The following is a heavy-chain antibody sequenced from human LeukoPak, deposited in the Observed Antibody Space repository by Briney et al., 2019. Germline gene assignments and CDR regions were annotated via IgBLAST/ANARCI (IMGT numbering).Heavy chain of an antibody. J-gene: IGHJ3*02. CDR3: ARDRINYYDSSGYFCNAFDI. D-gene: IGHD3-22*01. CDR1: GGTFSSYA. CDR2: IIPIFGTA. V-gene: IGHV1-69*06. Sequence: SVKVSCRASGGTFSSYAISWVRQAPGQGLEWMGGIIPIFGTANYAQKFQGRVTITADKSTSTAYMELSSLRSEDTAVYYCARDRINYYDSSGYFCNAFDIWGQGTMVTVPS.